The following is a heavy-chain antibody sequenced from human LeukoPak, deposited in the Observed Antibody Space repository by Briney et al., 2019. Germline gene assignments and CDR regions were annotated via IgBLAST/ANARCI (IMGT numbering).Heavy chain of an antibody. V-gene: IGHV1-2*02. CDR1: GYAFTGYY. Sequence: GASVKVSCKASGYAFTGYYTHWVRQAPGQGLEWMGWINPNSGGTKYAQKFQGRVTMTRDTSITTAYMGLSRLRSDDTAVYYCARVAMGGYYDSSGYYYDSYWGQGTLVTVSS. J-gene: IGHJ4*02. CDR3: ARVAMGGYYDSSGYYYDSY. D-gene: IGHD3-22*01. CDR2: INPNSGGT.